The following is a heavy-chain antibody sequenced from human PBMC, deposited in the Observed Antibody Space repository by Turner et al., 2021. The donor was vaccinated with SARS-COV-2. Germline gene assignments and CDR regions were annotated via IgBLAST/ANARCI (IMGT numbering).Heavy chain of an antibody. CDR3: ASSANSSGWHY. Sequence: QLQLVPSGAAVKKPGASVMVSCKASGDTFTGYYMHWVRQAPGQGLEWMGWINPNSGGTNYAQKFQGRVTMTRDTSMSTVYMELSRLRSDDTAVYYGASSANSSGWHYWGQGTLVTVSS. V-gene: IGHV1-2*02. CDR1: GDTFTGYY. D-gene: IGHD6-19*01. CDR2: INPNSGGT. J-gene: IGHJ4*02.